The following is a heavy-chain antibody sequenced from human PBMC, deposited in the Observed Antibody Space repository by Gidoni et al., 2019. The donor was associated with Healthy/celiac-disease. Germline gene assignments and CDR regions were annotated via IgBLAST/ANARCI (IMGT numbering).Heavy chain of an antibody. V-gene: IGHV3-21*01. Sequence: EVQLVESGGGLVKPGGSLRLSCAASGFTFRSYSMNWVRQAPGKGLEWVSSISSSSSYIYYADSVKGRFTISRDNAKNSLYLQMNSLRAEDTAVYYCARGDGSGVEDYWGQGTLVTVSS. CDR3: ARGDGSGVEDY. J-gene: IGHJ4*02. CDR2: ISSSSSYI. D-gene: IGHD3-10*01. CDR1: GFTFRSYS.